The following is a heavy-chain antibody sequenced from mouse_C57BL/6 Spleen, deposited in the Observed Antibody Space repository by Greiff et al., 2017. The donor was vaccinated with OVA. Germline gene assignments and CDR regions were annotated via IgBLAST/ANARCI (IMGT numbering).Heavy chain of an antibody. CDR1: GYAFSSSW. J-gene: IGHJ2*01. D-gene: IGHD6-1*01. Sequence: VQLQQSGPELVKPGASVKISCKASGYAFSSSWMNWVKQRPGKGLEWIGRIYPGDGDTNYNGKFKGKATLTADKSSSTAYMQLSSLTSEDSAVYFCARSPLGYWGKGTTLTVSS. CDR3: ARSPLGY. V-gene: IGHV1-82*01. CDR2: IYPGDGDT.